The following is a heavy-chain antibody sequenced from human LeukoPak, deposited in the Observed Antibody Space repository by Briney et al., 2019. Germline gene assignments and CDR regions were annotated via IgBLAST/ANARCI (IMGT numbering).Heavy chain of an antibody. CDR1: GGSISSYY. J-gene: IGHJ4*02. V-gene: IGHV4-59*01. Sequence: PSETLSLTCTVSGGSISSYYWSWIRQPPGKGLEWIGYIYYSGSTNYNPSLKSRVTISVDTSKNRFSLKLSSVTAADTAVYYCARVATVVTPHTSYYFDYWGQGTLVTVSS. D-gene: IGHD4-23*01. CDR2: IYYSGST. CDR3: ARVATVVTPHTSYYFDY.